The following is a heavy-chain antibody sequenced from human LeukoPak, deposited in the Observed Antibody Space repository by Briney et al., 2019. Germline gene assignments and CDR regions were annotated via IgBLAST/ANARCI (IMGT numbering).Heavy chain of an antibody. CDR3: ARGLSLLGSEEGLPLGY. J-gene: IGHJ1*01. D-gene: IGHD2-21*01. CDR2: ISYLGSS. Sequence: PSETLSLICNVSGGSISNYFWSWIRQPPGRGLEWIGYISYLGSSNYNPSLKGRVTFSVDTSKNQISLRMISVTTSDTAVYYCARGLSLLGSEEGLPLGYWGQGSLVTVSS. CDR1: GGSISNYF. V-gene: IGHV4-59*01.